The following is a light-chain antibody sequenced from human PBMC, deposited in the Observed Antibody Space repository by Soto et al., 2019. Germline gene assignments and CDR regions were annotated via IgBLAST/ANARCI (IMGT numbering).Light chain of an antibody. CDR1: QSVSSN. CDR3: QQYGSSPLT. CDR2: GAS. V-gene: IGKV3-20*01. J-gene: IGKJ4*01. Sequence: EIVMTQSPATLSVSPGERATLSCWASQSVSSNLAWYQQKPGQAPRLLIYGASTRATGIPDRFSGSGSGTDFTLTISRLEPEDFAVYYCQQYGSSPLTFGGGTKVDIK.